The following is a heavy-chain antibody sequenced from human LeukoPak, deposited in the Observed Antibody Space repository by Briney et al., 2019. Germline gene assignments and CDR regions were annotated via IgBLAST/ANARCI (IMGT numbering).Heavy chain of an antibody. CDR2: ISSGGTT. D-gene: IGHD3-10*01. V-gene: IGHV3-66*01. CDR1: GFTVSSNY. J-gene: IGHJ6*02. Sequence: PGGSLRLSCAASGFTVSSNYMNWVRQAPGKGLEWVSLISSGGTTYYTDSVKGRFTISRDNSKSTLYLQMNSLRAEDTAVYYCARDPSPVYYASGSSKYYYSGMDVWGPGTTVTVSS. CDR3: ARDPSPVYYASGSSKYYYSGMDV.